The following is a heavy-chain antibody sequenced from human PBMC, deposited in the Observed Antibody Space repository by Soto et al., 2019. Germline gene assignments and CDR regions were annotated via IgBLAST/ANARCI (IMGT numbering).Heavy chain of an antibody. Sequence: QITLKESGPTLVKPTQTLTLTCTFSGFSLSTVGVGVGWIRQPPGTALQWLALISWNGDKYYTPSLTNRLTITKATSKKQVVLPMTDMDPVYAGTSFCAHNGQHVGDWFDPLGQGTLVTVSS. CDR2: ISWNGDK. CDR3: AHNGQHVGDWFDP. J-gene: IGHJ5*02. CDR1: GFSLSTVGVG. D-gene: IGHD3-16*01. V-gene: IGHV2-5*01.